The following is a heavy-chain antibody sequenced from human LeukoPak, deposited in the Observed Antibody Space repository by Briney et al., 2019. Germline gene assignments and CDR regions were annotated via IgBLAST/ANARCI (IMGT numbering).Heavy chain of an antibody. CDR1: GGSISGYY. CDR2: IHYTGTT. CDR3: ARHYVFVIGGSSFDY. V-gene: IGHV4-59*08. Sequence: PSETLSLTRTVSGGSISGYYWSWIRQPPGKGLEWIGLIHYTGTTNYNPSLKSRVTISLDTSKNQFSLNLSSVTAADTAVYFCARHYVFVIGGSSFDYWGQGTLVTVSS. D-gene: IGHD3-16*01. J-gene: IGHJ4*02.